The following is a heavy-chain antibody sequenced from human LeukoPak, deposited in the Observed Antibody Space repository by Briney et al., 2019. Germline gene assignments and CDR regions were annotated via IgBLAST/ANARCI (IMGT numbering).Heavy chain of an antibody. CDR1: GFSISSGFY. D-gene: IGHD6-19*01. J-gene: IGHJ4*02. CDR3: ARGDSGWYLGLGFDY. V-gene: IGHV4-38-2*02. CDR2: IYSSGST. Sequence: PSETLSLTCTVSGFSISSGFYWGWIRQPPGKGLEWIASIYSSGSTYYSPSLKSRVTILVDTSKNQVSLNLRSLTAADTAVYYCARGDSGWYLGLGFDYWGQGTLVTVSS.